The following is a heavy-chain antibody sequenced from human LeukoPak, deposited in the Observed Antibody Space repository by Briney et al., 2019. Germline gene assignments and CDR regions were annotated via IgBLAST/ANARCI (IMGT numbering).Heavy chain of an antibody. V-gene: IGHV3-33*01. Sequence: SGGSLRLSCAASGFILSTHGMHWVRQAPGKGLEWVAGMWYDGSSEDYADSVKGRFTISRDMSKNTLNLQMNSLRVEDTAMFYCARDLSFGSLDFRGQGTLVTVSS. D-gene: IGHD1-26*01. CDR1: GFILSTHG. CDR2: MWYDGSSE. CDR3: ARDLSFGSLDF. J-gene: IGHJ4*02.